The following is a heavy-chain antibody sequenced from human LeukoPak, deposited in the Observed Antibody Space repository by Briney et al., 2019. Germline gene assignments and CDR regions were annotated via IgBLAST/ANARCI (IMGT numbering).Heavy chain of an antibody. V-gene: IGHV3-11*06. CDR2: ISSSSSYT. Sequence: GGSLRLSCAASGFTFNDYYMSWIRQAPGKGLEWVSYISSSSSYTNYADSVKGRFTISRDNAKNSLYLQMNSLRAEDTAVYYCARDGDRRGIVVPAAITYYYGMDVWGKGTTVTVSS. CDR3: ARDGDRRGIVVPAAITYYYGMDV. D-gene: IGHD2-2*01. J-gene: IGHJ6*04. CDR1: GFTFNDYY.